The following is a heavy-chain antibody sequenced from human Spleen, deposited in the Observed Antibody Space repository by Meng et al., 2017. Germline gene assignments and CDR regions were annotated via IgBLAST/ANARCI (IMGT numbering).Heavy chain of an antibody. CDR3: AGRAISGGGDY. Sequence: QVELRESGPGLVKPSGNLSLPWAVSGGSITRSNWWSWVRQSPKKGLEWIGEIFHSGSTSYKPSLRSRVTISVDKSKNQFSLKLSSVTAADTAVYHCAGRAISGGGDYWGQGTLVTVSS. V-gene: IGHV4-4*02. CDR1: GGSITRSNW. J-gene: IGHJ4*02. CDR2: IFHSGST. D-gene: IGHD3-10*01.